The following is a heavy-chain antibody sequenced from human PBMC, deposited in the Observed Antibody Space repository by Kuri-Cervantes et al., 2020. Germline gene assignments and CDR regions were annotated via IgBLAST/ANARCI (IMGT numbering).Heavy chain of an antibody. Sequence: GESLKISCAASGFTFSSYGMHWVRQAPGKGLEWVAVISYDGSNKYYADSVKGRFTISRDNSKNTLYLQMNSLRAEDTAVYYCAREGPGTYYDFWSGYYTRRYGMDVWGQGTTVTVSS. CDR2: ISYDGSNK. CDR1: GFTFSSYG. CDR3: AREGPGTYYDFWSGYYTRRYGMDV. V-gene: IGHV3-30*03. D-gene: IGHD3-3*01. J-gene: IGHJ6*02.